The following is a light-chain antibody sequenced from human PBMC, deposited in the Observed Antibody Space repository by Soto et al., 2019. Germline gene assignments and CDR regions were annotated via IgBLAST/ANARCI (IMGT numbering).Light chain of an antibody. V-gene: IGKV3-20*01. CDR2: GAS. J-gene: IGKJ5*01. Sequence: IVLTQSPGTLSLSPGERATLSCRASQSISNNYLAWYQQKPGQAPRFIIDGASTRATGITDRFSGSGSGTDFTLTVSRLEPEDFAVYYCQQYGSSPLITFGQGTRLEIK. CDR1: QSISNNY. CDR3: QQYGSSPLIT.